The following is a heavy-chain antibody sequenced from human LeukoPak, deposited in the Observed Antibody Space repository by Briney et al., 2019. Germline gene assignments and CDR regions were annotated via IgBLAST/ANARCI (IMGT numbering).Heavy chain of an antibody. V-gene: IGHV4-39*01. J-gene: IGHJ4*02. CDR1: GGSISSNNYY. CDR3: ARQTGRGYYFDY. D-gene: IGHD3-9*01. Sequence: PSETLSLTCTVSGGSISSNNYYWVWIRQPPGKGLEWIGTISYSGSTYYNPSLRSRATISVDTSKNHFSLKLTSVTAADTALYYCARQTGRGYYFDYWGQGTLVSVSS. CDR2: ISYSGST.